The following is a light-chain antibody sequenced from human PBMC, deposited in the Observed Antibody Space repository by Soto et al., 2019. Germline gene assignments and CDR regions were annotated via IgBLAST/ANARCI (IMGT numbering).Light chain of an antibody. Sequence: EIVMTQSPGTLSLSPGETATLSCRASQSVSSNYVAWFHQKPGQAPRLLIYGASSRATGVPDRFSASGSGTDFTLTISRLEPEYFAVYYCQQYGRSPLTFGPGTKWIAN. CDR2: GAS. CDR1: QSVSSNY. V-gene: IGKV3-20*01. J-gene: IGKJ3*01. CDR3: QQYGRSPLT.